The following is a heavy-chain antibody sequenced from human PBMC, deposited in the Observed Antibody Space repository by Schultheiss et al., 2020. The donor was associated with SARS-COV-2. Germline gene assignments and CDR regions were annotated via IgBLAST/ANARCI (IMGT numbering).Heavy chain of an antibody. V-gene: IGHV4-59*01. CDR3: ARDRRIDYYDRTYAFDI. Sequence: SETLSLTCTVSGGSISSYYWSWIRQPPGKGLEWIGYIYYSGSTNYNPSLNSRVTISVDTSKNQFSLKLSSVTAADTAVYYCARDRRIDYYDRTYAFDIWGQGTMVTVSS. D-gene: IGHD3-22*01. CDR1: GGSISSYY. CDR2: IYYSGST. J-gene: IGHJ3*02.